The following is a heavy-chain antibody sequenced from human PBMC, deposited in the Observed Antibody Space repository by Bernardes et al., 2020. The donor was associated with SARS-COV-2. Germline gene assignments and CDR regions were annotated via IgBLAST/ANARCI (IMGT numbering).Heavy chain of an antibody. D-gene: IGHD6-19*01. J-gene: IGHJ3*01. CDR2: ISHDGSDE. CDR1: GFIFRNYA. CDR3: AKRNTVAGSRRWWDAFDF. V-gene: IGHV3-30*18. Sequence: GGSLRLSCAASGFIFRNYAMHWVRQAPGKGLEWVAVISHDGSDENYAESVKGRFTISRDNSKNTLYLQLISLRAEDTAVYYCAKRNTVAGSRRWWDAFDFWGQGTMVTVSS.